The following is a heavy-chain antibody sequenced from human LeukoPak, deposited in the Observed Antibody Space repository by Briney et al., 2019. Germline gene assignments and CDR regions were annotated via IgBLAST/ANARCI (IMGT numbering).Heavy chain of an antibody. V-gene: IGHV3-23*01. D-gene: IGHD3-3*01. CDR2: TSGSGGST. CDR3: AKAYDFWSGYYPSFDY. CDR1: GFTFSSYA. J-gene: IGHJ4*02. Sequence: PGRSLRLSCAASGFTFSSYAMSWVRQAPGKGLEWVSATSGSGGSTYYADSVKGRFTIPRDNSKNTLYLQMNSLRAEDTAVYYCAKAYDFWSGYYPSFDYWGQGPWSPSP.